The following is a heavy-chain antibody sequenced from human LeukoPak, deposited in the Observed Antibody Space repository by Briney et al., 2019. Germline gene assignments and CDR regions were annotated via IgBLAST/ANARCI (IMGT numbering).Heavy chain of an antibody. CDR2: INHSGST. V-gene: IGHV4-34*01. CDR1: GGSFSGYY. D-gene: IGHD3-3*01. CDR3: ARDITIFGVVDY. Sequence: SETLSLTCAVYGGSFSGYYWSWIRQPPGKGPEWIGEINHSGSTNYNPSLKSRVTISVDTSKNQFSLKLSSVTAADTAVYYCARDITIFGVVDYWGQGTLVTVSS. J-gene: IGHJ4*02.